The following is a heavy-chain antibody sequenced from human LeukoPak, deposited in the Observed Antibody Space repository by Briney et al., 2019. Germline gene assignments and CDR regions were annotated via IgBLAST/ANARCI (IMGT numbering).Heavy chain of an antibody. J-gene: IGHJ6*03. D-gene: IGHD6-13*01. CDR3: ARDAPGIAAAGEPTSYYYYYMDV. CDR2: TYYRSKGYN. V-gene: IGHV6-1*01. Sequence: SQTLSLTCAISGDSGSSNSAAWNWIRQSPSRSLELLGRTYYRSKGYNDYAVSVKSRITINPDTSKNQFSLQLNYVTPEDTAVYYCARDAPGIAAAGEPTSYYYYYMDVWGKGTTVTVSS. CDR1: GDSGSSNSAA.